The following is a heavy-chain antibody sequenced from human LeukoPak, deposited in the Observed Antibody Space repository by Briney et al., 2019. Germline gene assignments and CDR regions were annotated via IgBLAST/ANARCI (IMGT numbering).Heavy chain of an antibody. D-gene: IGHD6-6*01. J-gene: IGHJ4*02. CDR2: ISSSSSYI. CDR3: ARERGRIAARPDLDY. Sequence: GGSLRLSCAASGFTFSSYSMNWVRQAPGKGLEWVSSISSSSSYIYYADSVKGRFTISRDNAKNLLYLQMNSLRAEDTAVYYCARERGRIAARPDLDYWGQGTLVTVSS. CDR1: GFTFSSYS. V-gene: IGHV3-21*01.